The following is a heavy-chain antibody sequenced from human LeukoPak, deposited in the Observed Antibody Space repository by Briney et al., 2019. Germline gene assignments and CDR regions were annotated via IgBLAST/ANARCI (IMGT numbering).Heavy chain of an antibody. CDR2: ISAYNGNI. V-gene: IGHV1-18*01. Sequence: ASVKVSCKASGYTFSDYGVSWVRQAPGQGLEWMGWISAYNGNINYAQKVQGRVTMTTDTSTSTAYMELRSLRSDDTAVYYCARDGVVPASPPFDYWGQGTLVSVSA. CDR3: ARDGVVPASPPFDY. J-gene: IGHJ4*02. D-gene: IGHD2-2*01. CDR1: GYTFSDYG.